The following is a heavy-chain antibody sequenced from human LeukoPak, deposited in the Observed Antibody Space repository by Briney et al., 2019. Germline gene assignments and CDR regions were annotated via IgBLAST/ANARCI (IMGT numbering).Heavy chain of an antibody. Sequence: SETLSLTCTVSGGSISGDYWSWIRQSPGKGLEWIAYIHSGGRTSYNPSLKSRVTISVETSKNEFSLKVTSVNAADTAVYYCARDRPGGSSLDYWGQGILVTVSS. D-gene: IGHD6-13*01. CDR3: ARDRPGGSSLDY. J-gene: IGHJ4*02. CDR2: IHSGGRT. V-gene: IGHV4-59*01. CDR1: GGSISGDY.